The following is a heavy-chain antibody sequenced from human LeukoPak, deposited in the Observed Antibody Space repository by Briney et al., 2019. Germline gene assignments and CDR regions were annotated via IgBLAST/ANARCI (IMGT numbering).Heavy chain of an antibody. J-gene: IGHJ3*02. D-gene: IGHD6-13*01. Sequence: SETLSLTCTVSGGSISSGGYYWSWIRQPPGKGLEWIGYIYYSGSTNYNPSLKSRVTISVDTSKNQFSLKLSSVTAADTAVYYCARQQLVRGPDAFDIWGLGTMVTVSS. CDR3: ARQQLVRGPDAFDI. CDR2: IYYSGST. V-gene: IGHV4-61*08. CDR1: GGSISSGGYY.